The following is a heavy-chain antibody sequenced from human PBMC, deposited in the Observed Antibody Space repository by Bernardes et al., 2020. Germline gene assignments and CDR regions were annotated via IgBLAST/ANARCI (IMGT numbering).Heavy chain of an antibody. V-gene: IGHV3-23*01. D-gene: IGHD2-2*01. CDR1: GFTFSSYA. Sequence: GGSLRLSCAASGFTFSSYAMSWVRQAPGKGLEWVSAISGSGGSTYYADSVKGRFTISRDNSKNTLYLQMNSLRAEDTAVYYCAVDCSSTSCSFYYYGMDVWGKGTTVTVSS. CDR2: ISGSGGST. J-gene: IGHJ6*04. CDR3: AVDCSSTSCSFYYYGMDV.